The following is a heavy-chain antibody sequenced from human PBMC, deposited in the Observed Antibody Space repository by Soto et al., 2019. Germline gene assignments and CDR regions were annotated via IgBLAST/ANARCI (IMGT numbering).Heavy chain of an antibody. CDR3: AKPWEVRRVNWFDP. CDR2: ISASGDIT. J-gene: IGHJ5*02. CDR1: GFTFTNYA. D-gene: IGHD1-26*01. Sequence: EVHLLESGGGLVQPGGSLRLSCAASGFTFTNYAMTWVRQAPGKGLEWVSTISASGDITNYADSVKGRFTISRDNSKNTLYLQMNSVRAEDTAIYYCAKPWEVRRVNWFDPWGQGTLVTVSS. V-gene: IGHV3-23*01.